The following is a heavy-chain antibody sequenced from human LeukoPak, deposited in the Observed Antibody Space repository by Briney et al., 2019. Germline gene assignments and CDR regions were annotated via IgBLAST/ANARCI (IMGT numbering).Heavy chain of an antibody. J-gene: IGHJ4*02. CDR3: SRGAYYDGSGNYYDY. D-gene: IGHD3-22*01. CDR1: GFTFSSYA. CDR2: ISYDGSNK. V-gene: IGHV3-30*04. Sequence: GGSLRLSCAASGFTFSSYAMHWVRQAPGKGLEWVAVISYDGSNKYYADSVKGRFTISRDNSKNTLYLQMNGLRAEDTAVYYCSRGAYYDGSGNYYDYWGQGTLVTVSS.